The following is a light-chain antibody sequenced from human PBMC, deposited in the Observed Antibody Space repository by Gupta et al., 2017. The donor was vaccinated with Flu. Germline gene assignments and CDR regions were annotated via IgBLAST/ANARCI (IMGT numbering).Light chain of an antibody. V-gene: IGKV6-21*01. Sequence: EIVLTQSPDLQSVTPKEKVTITVRASQSIGRSLHWYQQKPDQSPKLLIKYASQCFSGVPSRFSGSGSGTDFTLTINSLEAEDAATYYCQQSSSLPQTFGQGTKVEIK. CDR1: QSIGRS. CDR2: YAS. CDR3: QQSSSLPQT. J-gene: IGKJ1*01.